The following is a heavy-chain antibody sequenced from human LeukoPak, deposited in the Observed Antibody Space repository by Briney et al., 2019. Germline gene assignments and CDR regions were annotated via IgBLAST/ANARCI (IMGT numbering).Heavy chain of an antibody. J-gene: IGHJ5*02. V-gene: IGHV1-2*02. CDR2: INHNSGGT. CDR3: ARRGVRFLEWLGGGDWFDP. Sequence: ASVKVSCKASGYTFTGYYMHWVRQAPGQGLEWMGWINHNSGGTNYAQKFQGRVTMTRDTSISTAYMELSRLRSDDTAVYYCARRGVRFLEWLGGGDWFDPWGQGTLVTVSS. D-gene: IGHD3-3*01. CDR1: GYTFTGYY.